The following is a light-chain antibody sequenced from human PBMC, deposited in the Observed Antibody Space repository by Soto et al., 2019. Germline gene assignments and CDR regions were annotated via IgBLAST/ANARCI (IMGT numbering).Light chain of an antibody. Sequence: TQSPATLSSFPCDRVTLSCRASQTITRWMAWYQQKPGKAPKLLIYDASTLESGVPSRFSGSRSGTEFTLTISSLQPDDFATYYCQQYNSYSWTFGQGTKVDIK. J-gene: IGKJ1*01. CDR2: DAS. V-gene: IGKV1-5*01. CDR1: QTITRW. CDR3: QQYNSYSWT.